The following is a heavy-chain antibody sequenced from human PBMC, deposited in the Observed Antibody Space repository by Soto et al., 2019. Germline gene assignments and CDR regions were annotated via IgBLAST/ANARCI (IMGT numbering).Heavy chain of an antibody. D-gene: IGHD3-3*01. V-gene: IGHV1-46*01. Sequence: ASVKVSCKASGYTFTSYYMHWVRQAPGQGLEWMGIINPSGGSTSYAQKFQGRVTMTRDTSTSTVYMELSSLRSEDTAVYYCASPTQRLRFLEWVDHHLYYGMDVWGQGTTVTVSS. J-gene: IGHJ6*02. CDR3: ASPTQRLRFLEWVDHHLYYGMDV. CDR2: INPSGGST. CDR1: GYTFTSYY.